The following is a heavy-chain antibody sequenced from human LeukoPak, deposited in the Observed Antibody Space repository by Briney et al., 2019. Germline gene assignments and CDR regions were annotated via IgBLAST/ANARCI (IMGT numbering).Heavy chain of an antibody. CDR3: ARSHYYDSSGPFDY. Sequence: ASVKVSCKASGYTFTSYDINWVRQATGQGLEWMGWMNPNSGNTGYAQKFQGRVTMTRNTSISTAYMELSSLRSEDTAVYYCARSHYYDSSGPFDYWGQGALVTVSS. CDR2: MNPNSGNT. V-gene: IGHV1-8*01. D-gene: IGHD3-22*01. J-gene: IGHJ4*02. CDR1: GYTFTSYD.